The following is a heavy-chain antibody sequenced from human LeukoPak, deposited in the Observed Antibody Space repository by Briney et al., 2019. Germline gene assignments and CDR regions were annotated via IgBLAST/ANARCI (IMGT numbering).Heavy chain of an antibody. V-gene: IGHV3-21*01. J-gene: IGHJ4*02. CDR3: ARLVRAYCGGDCRDAFDY. Sequence: GGSLRLSCAASGFSFTTYSMNWVRQAPGKGLEWVSSISSSSSYIYYADSVKGRFTISRDNAKNLLYLQMNSLRAEDTAVYYCARLVRAYCGGDCRDAFDYWGQGTLVTVSS. CDR1: GFSFTTYS. D-gene: IGHD2-21*02. CDR2: ISSSSSYI.